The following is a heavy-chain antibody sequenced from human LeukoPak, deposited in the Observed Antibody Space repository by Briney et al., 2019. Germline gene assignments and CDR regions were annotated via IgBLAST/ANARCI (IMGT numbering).Heavy chain of an antibody. CDR3: ARQRYCSSTSCNWFDP. CDR2: IFYSGSA. V-gene: IGHV4-39*01. CDR1: GGSINSNSYY. Sequence: PSETLSLTCTVSGGSINSNSYYWGWIRQPPGKGLEYIGIIFYSGSAYYNPSLKTRVTMSVDTSKNQFSLTLSSVTAADTAVYYCARQRYCSSTSCNWFDPWGQGTLVTVSS. J-gene: IGHJ5*02. D-gene: IGHD2-2*01.